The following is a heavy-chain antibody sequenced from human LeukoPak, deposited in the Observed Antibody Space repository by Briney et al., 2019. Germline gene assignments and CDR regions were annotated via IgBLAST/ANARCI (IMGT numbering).Heavy chain of an antibody. CDR2: MNPNSGNT. CDR1: GYTFTSYD. Sequence: GASVKVSCKASGYTFTSYDINWVRQATGQGLEWMGWMNPNSGNTGYAQKFQGRVTSTRNTSISTAYMELSSLSSEDTAVYYCARSIGGDAYYFDYWGQGALVTVSS. CDR3: ARSIGGDAYYFDY. J-gene: IGHJ4*02. D-gene: IGHD3-10*01. V-gene: IGHV1-8*03.